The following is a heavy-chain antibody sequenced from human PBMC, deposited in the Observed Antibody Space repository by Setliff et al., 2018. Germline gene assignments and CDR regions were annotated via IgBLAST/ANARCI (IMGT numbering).Heavy chain of an antibody. CDR3: SRLVRYCTTTSCQRLSGDEY. J-gene: IGHJ4*02. CDR1: GYTFSDYG. CDR2: ISAYSGKA. V-gene: IGHV1-18*01. Sequence: ASVKVSCKASGYTFSDYGITWVRQAPGQGLERMGWISAYSGKAYYAQKLQDRATMTTDTSTGTAYLELRSLRSDDTAVYYCSRLVRYCTTTSCQRLSGDEYWGQGTLVTVSS. D-gene: IGHD2-2*01.